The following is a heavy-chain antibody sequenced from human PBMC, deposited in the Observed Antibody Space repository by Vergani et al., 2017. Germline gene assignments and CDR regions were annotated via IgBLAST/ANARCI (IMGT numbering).Heavy chain of an antibody. CDR1: GGSISSYY. CDR2: IYRTGRT. Sequence: QVQLQESGPGLVKPSETLSLTCTVSGGSISSYYWDWIRQPPGKGLEWIGSIYRTGRTHFNPSLKSRVTISVDTSNNHFSLRLNSLTAADTAVYYCARRSGIVYDIFSGTQYFFDFWGQGTLVTVSS. CDR3: ARRSGIVYDIFSGTQYFFDF. J-gene: IGHJ4*02. V-gene: IGHV4-59*12. D-gene: IGHD3-9*01.